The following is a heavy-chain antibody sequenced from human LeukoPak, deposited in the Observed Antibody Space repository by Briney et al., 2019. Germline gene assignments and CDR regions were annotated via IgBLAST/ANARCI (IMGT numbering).Heavy chain of an antibody. CDR1: GITLSNYG. Sequence: PGGSLRLSCAVSGITLSNYGMSWVRQAPGKGLKWVAGISDSGGNTKYADSVKGRVTISRDNPKNTLHLQMNSLRAEYTAVYFCAKRGVVIRVILVGFHKEAYYFESWGQGALVTVSS. V-gene: IGHV3-23*01. J-gene: IGHJ4*02. CDR3: AKRGVVIRVILVGFHKEAYYFES. CDR2: ISDSGGNT. D-gene: IGHD3/OR15-3a*01.